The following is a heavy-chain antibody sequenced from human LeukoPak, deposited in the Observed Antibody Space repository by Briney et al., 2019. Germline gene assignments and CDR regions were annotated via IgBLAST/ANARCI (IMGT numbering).Heavy chain of an antibody. D-gene: IGHD3-10*01. J-gene: IGHJ4*02. Sequence: PGRSLRLSCAASGFTFSSYGMHWVRQAPGKGLEWVAVISYNGSNKYYADSVKGRFTLSRDNSMNTLYLQMNSLRAEDTAVYYCAKDVESGRSADYWGQGTLVTVSS. CDR3: AKDVESGRSADY. CDR1: GFTFSSYG. CDR2: ISYNGSNK. V-gene: IGHV3-30*18.